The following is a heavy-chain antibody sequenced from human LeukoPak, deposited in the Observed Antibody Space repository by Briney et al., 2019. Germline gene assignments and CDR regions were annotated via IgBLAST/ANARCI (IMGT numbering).Heavy chain of an antibody. CDR3: ARDTSGWYGIVGKIDY. CDR1: GGSISSSSYY. Sequence: PSETLSLTCTVSGGSISSSSYYWGWIRQPPGKGLEWIGSIYYSGSTYYNPSLKSRVTISVDTSKNQFSLKLSSVTAADTAVYYCARDTSGWYGIVGKIDYWGQGTLVTVSS. CDR2: IYYSGST. V-gene: IGHV4-39*02. D-gene: IGHD6-19*01. J-gene: IGHJ4*02.